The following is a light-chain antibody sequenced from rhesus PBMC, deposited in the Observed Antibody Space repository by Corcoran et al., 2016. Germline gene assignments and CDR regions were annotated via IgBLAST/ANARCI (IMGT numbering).Light chain of an antibody. J-gene: IGKJ2*01. CDR1: QGISSW. V-gene: IGKV1-22*01. Sequence: DIQMTQSPSSLSASVGDTVTITCRASQGISSWLAWYQQKPGKAPKLLIYKASSLQSGVPSRFSGSGYGTDFTLTISSLQSEDFATYYCKQYSSRPYSFGQGTKVEIK. CDR2: KAS. CDR3: KQYSSRPYS.